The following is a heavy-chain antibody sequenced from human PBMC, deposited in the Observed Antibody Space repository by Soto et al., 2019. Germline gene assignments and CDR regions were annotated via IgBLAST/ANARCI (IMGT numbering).Heavy chain of an antibody. J-gene: IGHJ4*02. CDR1: GFSLSTSGVG. Sequence: QITLKESGPTLVKPTQTLTLTCTFSGFSLSTSGVGVGWIRQSPGKALEWLALIYWDDDKRYSPSLKRRLIFTKGSSKNQLVLTMSNIVRVDKALYYCSRIYCSGGSCYGNNFEYWCQGTLVIVSS. V-gene: IGHV2-5*02. D-gene: IGHD2-15*01. CDR2: IYWDDDK. CDR3: SRIYCSGGSCYGNNFEY.